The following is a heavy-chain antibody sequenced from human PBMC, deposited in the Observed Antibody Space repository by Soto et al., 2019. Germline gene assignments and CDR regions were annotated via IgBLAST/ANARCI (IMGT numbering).Heavy chain of an antibody. D-gene: IGHD3-3*01. CDR1: GGSISSGDYY. CDR2: IYYSGST. V-gene: IGHV4-30-4*01. CDR3: ARVYYDFWSGYQNWFDP. J-gene: IGHJ5*02. Sequence: SETLSLTCTVSGGSISSGDYYWSWIRQPPGKGLEWIGYIYYSGSTYYNPSLKSRVTISVDTSKNQFSMKLCSVTAADTAVYYCARVYYDFWSGYQNWFDPWGQGTLVTVSS.